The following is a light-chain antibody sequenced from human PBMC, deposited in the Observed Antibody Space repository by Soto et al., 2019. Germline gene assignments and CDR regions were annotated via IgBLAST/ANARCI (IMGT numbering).Light chain of an antibody. CDR3: QQRSNWPPGTT. V-gene: IGKV3-11*01. CDR2: DAS. J-gene: IGKJ5*01. Sequence: EIVLTQSPATLSLSPGQRTTLSCRARQSVSSYLAWYQQKPGQAPRLLIYDASNRATGIPARFSGSGSGTDFTLTISSLEPEDFAVYYCQQRSNWPPGTTFGQGTRLEIK. CDR1: QSVSSY.